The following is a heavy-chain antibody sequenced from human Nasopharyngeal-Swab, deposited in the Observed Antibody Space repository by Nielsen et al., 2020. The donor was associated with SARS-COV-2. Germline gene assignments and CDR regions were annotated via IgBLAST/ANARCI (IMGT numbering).Heavy chain of an antibody. CDR2: IKSKTDGGTT. D-gene: IGHD4-17*01. V-gene: IGHV3-15*01. Sequence: GGSLRLSCAASGFTFSNAWMSRVRQAPGKGLEWVGRIKSKTDGGTTDYAAPVKGRFTISRDDSKNTLYLQMNSLKTEDTAVYYCTTPLHDYGDSPTDYWGQGTLVTVSS. CDR1: GFTFSNAW. CDR3: TTPLHDYGDSPTDY. J-gene: IGHJ4*02.